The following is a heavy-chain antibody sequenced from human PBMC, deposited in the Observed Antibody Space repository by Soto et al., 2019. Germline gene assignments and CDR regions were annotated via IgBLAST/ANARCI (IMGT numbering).Heavy chain of an antibody. CDR2: ISSSSSYI. V-gene: IGHV3-21*01. CDR1: GFTFSSYS. Sequence: GGSLRLSCAASGFTFSSYSMNWVRQAPGKGLEWVSSISSSSSYIYYADSVKGRFTISRDNAKNSLYLQMNSLRAEDTAVYYCASNYDFWNGCYTGFDYYYYYYMDVWGKGTTVTVSS. CDR3: ASNYDFWNGCYTGFDYYYYYYMDV. J-gene: IGHJ6*03. D-gene: IGHD3-3*01.